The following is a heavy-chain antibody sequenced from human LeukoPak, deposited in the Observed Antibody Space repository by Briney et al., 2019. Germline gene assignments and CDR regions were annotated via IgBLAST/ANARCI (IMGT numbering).Heavy chain of an antibody. D-gene: IGHD6-19*01. CDR2: IYYSGST. J-gene: IGHJ5*02. CDR3: ASGYSSGWNWFDP. CDR1: GGSISSGDYY. V-gene: IGHV4-30-4*01. Sequence: SETLSLTCTVSGGSISSGDYYWSWIRQPPGKALEWIGYIYYSGSTYYKPSLKSRVIISVDTSKNQFSLKLSSVTAADTAVYYCASGYSSGWNWFDPWGQGTLVTVSS.